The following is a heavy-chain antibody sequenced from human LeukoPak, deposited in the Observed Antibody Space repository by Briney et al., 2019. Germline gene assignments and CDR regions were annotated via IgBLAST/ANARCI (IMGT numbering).Heavy chain of an antibody. D-gene: IGHD2-2*01. CDR2: IYHTGSA. CDR1: GYSFTSGHY. CDR3: ARYCTSTSCILRGFDY. J-gene: IGHJ4*02. V-gene: IGHV4-38-2*01. Sequence: SETLSLTCSVSGYSFTSGHYWGWIRQPPGKGLEWIANIYHTGSAHYNPSLKSRVTISVDTSKNQFSLKLSSVTAADTAVYYCARYCTSTSCILRGFDYWGQGTLVTVSS.